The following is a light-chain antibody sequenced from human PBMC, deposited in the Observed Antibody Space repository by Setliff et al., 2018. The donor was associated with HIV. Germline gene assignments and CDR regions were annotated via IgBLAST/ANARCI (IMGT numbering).Light chain of an antibody. CDR1: SSDVGRYNL. J-gene: IGLJ1*01. Sequence: QSVLTQPASVSGSPGQSITISCTGTSSDVGRYNLVSWYQQHPGKAPKLMIYDVSKRPSGVSNRFSGSKSGNTASLTISGLQVEDESDYFCCSYAGGSTYVFGTGTKVTVL. CDR3: CSYAGGSTYV. V-gene: IGLV2-23*02. CDR2: DVS.